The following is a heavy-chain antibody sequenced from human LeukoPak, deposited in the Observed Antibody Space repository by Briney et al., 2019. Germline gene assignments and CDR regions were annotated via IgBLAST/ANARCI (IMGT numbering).Heavy chain of an antibody. Sequence: GGSLRLSCAASGFTFSDYYMSWIRQAPGKGLEWASYISSSGSTIYYADSVKGRFTISRDNAKNSLYLQMNSLRAEDTAVYYCARDRADIVVVPAAIGHYYYGMDVWGQGTTVTVSS. V-gene: IGHV3-11*01. CDR2: ISSSGSTI. D-gene: IGHD2-2*01. CDR3: ARDRADIVVVPAAIGHYYYGMDV. J-gene: IGHJ6*02. CDR1: GFTFSDYY.